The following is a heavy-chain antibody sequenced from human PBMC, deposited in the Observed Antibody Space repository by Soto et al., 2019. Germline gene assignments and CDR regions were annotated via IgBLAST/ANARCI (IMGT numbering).Heavy chain of an antibody. V-gene: IGHV1-8*02. CDR2: MNPNSGYT. J-gene: IGHJ4*02. CDR3: ARARGYSGYDKCFDY. D-gene: IGHD5-12*01. CDR1: GGTFSSYA. Sequence: GASVKVSCKASGGTFSSYAISLVRQATGQGLEWVGWMNPNSGYTGYAQKFQGRVTLTRSTSISTAYMELSSLRSEDTAVYYCARARGYSGYDKCFDYWGQGTLVTVSS.